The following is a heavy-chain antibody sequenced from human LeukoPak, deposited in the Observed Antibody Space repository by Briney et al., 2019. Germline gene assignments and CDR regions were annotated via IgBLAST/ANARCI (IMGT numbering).Heavy chain of an antibody. CDR2: IDYGGGGT. D-gene: IGHD2-15*01. CDR1: GFTFSSYD. Sequence: PGGSLRLSCAASGFTFSSYDMTWVRQAPGKGLEWVSSIDYGGGGTYYADSVKGRFVISRDNSKNTLYLQMNGLRAEDTAVYYCAKDHSGASYYFDYWGQGTLVTVSS. J-gene: IGHJ4*02. CDR3: AKDHSGASYYFDY. V-gene: IGHV3-23*01.